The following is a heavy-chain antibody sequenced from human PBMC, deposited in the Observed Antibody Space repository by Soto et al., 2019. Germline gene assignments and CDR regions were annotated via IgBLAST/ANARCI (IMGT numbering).Heavy chain of an antibody. Sequence: HPGGSLGLSCGFLGFTSSSYWMIWVRQAPGEGLDWVSAISGSGCYTFDPFSFNGRFNISRDNSKNMLSLQMNSLRVDDAAIYYCTKSERITVSIAGFHSDSWGQGTLVTVSS. CDR1: GFTSSSYW. CDR2: ISGSGCYT. J-gene: IGHJ4*02. D-gene: IGHD6-13*01. V-gene: IGHV3-23*01. CDR3: TKSERITVSIAGFHSDS.